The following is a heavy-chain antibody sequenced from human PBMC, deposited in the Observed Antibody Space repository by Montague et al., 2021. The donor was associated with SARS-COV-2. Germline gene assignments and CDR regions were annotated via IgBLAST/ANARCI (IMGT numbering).Heavy chain of an antibody. Sequence: SETLSLTCAVSGGSISSSNWWSWVRQPPGKGLEWIGEIYHSGSTXYNPSLNRRVTISVDKSKNQFSLQLRAVAAADTAVYYCASTRGNLQRPFYYYYGMDVWGQGTTVTVSS. V-gene: IGHV4-4*02. D-gene: IGHD1-7*01. J-gene: IGHJ6*02. CDR1: GGSISSSNW. CDR2: IYHSGST. CDR3: ASTRGNLQRPFYYYYGMDV.